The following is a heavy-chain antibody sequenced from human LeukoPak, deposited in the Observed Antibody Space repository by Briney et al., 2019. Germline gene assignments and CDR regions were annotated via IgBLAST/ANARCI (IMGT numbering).Heavy chain of an antibody. V-gene: IGHV3-30*18. J-gene: IGHJ4*02. CDR3: AKDGWSDSSSWAAFDY. CDR2: VSYDGSNK. CDR1: GFTFSSYG. D-gene: IGHD6-13*01. Sequence: GGSLRLSCAASGFTFSSYGMHWVRQAPGKGLEWVAVVSYDGSNKYYADSVKGRFTISRDNSKNTLYLQMNSLRAEDTAVYYCAKDGWSDSSSWAAFDYWGQGTLVTVSS.